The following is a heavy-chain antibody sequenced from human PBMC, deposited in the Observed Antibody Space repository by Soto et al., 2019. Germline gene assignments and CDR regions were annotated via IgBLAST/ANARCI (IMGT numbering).Heavy chain of an antibody. D-gene: IGHD3-16*01. V-gene: IGHV4-39*01. CDR1: GDSISSGNQY. Sequence: SETLSLTCTLSGDSISSGNQYWSWTRQPPGKGLERIGSVYHSGSTHDNPSLQSRVTISVDTSRNQFSLNLISVTAADTAVYFCARQPRGPGYGERGLYFDYWGQGTLVTVSS. CDR3: ARQPRGPGYGERGLYFDY. J-gene: IGHJ4*02. CDR2: VYHSGST.